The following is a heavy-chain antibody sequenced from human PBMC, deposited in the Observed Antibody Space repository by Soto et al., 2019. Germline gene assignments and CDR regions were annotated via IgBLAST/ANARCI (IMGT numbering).Heavy chain of an antibody. CDR3: ASDLGGWTDY. D-gene: IGHD6-19*01. V-gene: IGHV1-3*01. CDR1: GYTFTSYA. J-gene: IGHJ4*02. CDR2: INAGNGNT. Sequence: QVQLVQSGAEVKKPGASVKVSCKASGYTFTSYAMHWVRQAPGQRLEWMGWINAGNGNTKYSQKFQGRVTITRDTSASTAHMELSSLRSEDTAVYYCASDLGGWTDYWGQGTLVTVSS.